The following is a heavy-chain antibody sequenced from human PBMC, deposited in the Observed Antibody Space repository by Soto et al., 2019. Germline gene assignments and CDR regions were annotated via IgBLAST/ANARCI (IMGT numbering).Heavy chain of an antibody. J-gene: IGHJ3*01. D-gene: IGHD6-6*01. Sequence: QITLKESGPALVKPTQPLTLTCTFSGFSLTTSGVGVGWIRQPPGKALEWLALIYWNDDERYSPSLSSRLTITKETSKNPVVLTMTNRDAVETATYYCAPSLRSSGYAFDFWGQGTTVTVSS. CDR2: IYWNDDE. V-gene: IGHV2-5*01. CDR1: GFSLTTSGVG. CDR3: APSLRSSGYAFDF.